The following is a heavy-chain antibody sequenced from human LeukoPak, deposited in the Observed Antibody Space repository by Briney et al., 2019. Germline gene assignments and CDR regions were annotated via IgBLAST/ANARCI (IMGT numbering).Heavy chain of an antibody. V-gene: IGHV3-23*01. CDR3: AKDSGIAVAGTLRAFDI. Sequence: PGGSLRLSCAASGFTFSSYDMSWVRRAPGKGLEWVSTISQSGSTIDGDSVKGRFTISRDNSKNTLYLQMNSLRAEDTAVYYCAKDSGIAVAGTLRAFDIWGQGTMVTVSS. J-gene: IGHJ3*02. CDR2: ISQSGST. CDR1: GFTFSSYD. D-gene: IGHD6-19*01.